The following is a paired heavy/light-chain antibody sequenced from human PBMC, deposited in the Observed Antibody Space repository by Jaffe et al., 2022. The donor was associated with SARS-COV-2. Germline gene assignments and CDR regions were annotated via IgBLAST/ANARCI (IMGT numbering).Light chain of an antibody. J-gene: IGLJ3*02. CDR2: EDS. CDR3: YSTDSTGNYPL. CDR1: ALPKKY. Sequence: SYELTQPPSVSVSPGQTARITCSGDALPKKYVFWYQQKSGQAPVMVIYEDSKRPSGIPERFSGSSSGTMATLTITGAHVDDEADYYCYSTDSTGNYPLFGGGTKVTVL. V-gene: IGLV3-10*01.
Heavy chain of an antibody. V-gene: IGHV3-15*01. CDR1: GFTFINAW. Sequence: EVHLVESGGGLVKPGGSLRLSCAASGFTFINAWMNWVRQAPGKGLEWVGRIRSKSDGGTTDYAASVKGRFSISRDDSKNTLYLQMSSLKTEDTAVYYCTTDPSSLHPDNGFDPWGQGTLVTVSS. CDR3: TTDPSSLHPDNGFDP. D-gene: IGHD2-15*01. CDR2: IRSKSDGGTT. J-gene: IGHJ5*02.